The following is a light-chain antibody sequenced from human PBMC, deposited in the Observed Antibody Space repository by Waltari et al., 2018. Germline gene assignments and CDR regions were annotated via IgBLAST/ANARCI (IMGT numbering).Light chain of an antibody. CDR2: GAS. Sequence: EIVMTQSPATLSVSPGETAPLSRSDRHSISSNLDWYQQKIRQAPRLPIYGASTWATGVPARFGGSGSGTEFTLTISSLQSEDFAFYYCQQYDRWPLTFGGGTKVEIK. V-gene: IGKV3-15*01. CDR1: HSISSN. CDR3: QQYDRWPLT. J-gene: IGKJ4*01.